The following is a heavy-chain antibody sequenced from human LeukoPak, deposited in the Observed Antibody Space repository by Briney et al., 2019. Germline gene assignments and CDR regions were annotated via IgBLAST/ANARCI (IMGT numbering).Heavy chain of an antibody. J-gene: IGHJ5*02. V-gene: IGHV1-69*05. Sequence: SVKVSCKASGGTFSSYAISWVRQAPGQGLGWMGGIIPIFGTANYAQKFQGRVTITTDESTSTAYMELSSLRSEDTAVYYCARGGLVSGTTNWFDPWGQGTLVTVSS. CDR3: ARGGLVSGTTNWFDP. CDR2: IIPIFGTA. D-gene: IGHD1-7*01. CDR1: GGTFSSYA.